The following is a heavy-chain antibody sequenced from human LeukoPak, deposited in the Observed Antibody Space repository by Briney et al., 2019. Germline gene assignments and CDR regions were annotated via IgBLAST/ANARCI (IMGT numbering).Heavy chain of an antibody. V-gene: IGHV4-59*08. Sequence: SSETLSLTCTVSGGSISSYYWSWIRQPPGKGLERIAYISDIGSINYNPSLKSRVTISLDTSKNQFSLKLSSVTAADTAVYYCAGHHPRNTVDFWGQGTLVTVSS. CDR2: ISDIGSI. CDR1: GGSISSYY. D-gene: IGHD2/OR15-2a*01. CDR3: AGHHPRNTVDF. J-gene: IGHJ4*02.